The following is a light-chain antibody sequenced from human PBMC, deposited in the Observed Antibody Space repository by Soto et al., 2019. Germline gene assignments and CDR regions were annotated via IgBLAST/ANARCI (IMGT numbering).Light chain of an antibody. CDR3: ASSPSNTPLWV. CDR1: SSDVGSYNY. CDR2: EVS. Sequence: QSALTQPASVSGSPGQSITISCTGTSSDVGSYNYVSWYQHHPGKAPKLLIFEVSNRPSGVSDRFSGSKSGNTASLPISGLQVEDEADYYCASSPSNTPLWVLGGGTKLTVL. J-gene: IGLJ3*02. V-gene: IGLV2-14*01.